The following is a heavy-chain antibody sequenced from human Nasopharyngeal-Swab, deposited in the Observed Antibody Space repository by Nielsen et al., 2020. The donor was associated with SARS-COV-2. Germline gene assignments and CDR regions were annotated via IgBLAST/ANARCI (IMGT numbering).Heavy chain of an antibody. Sequence: SVKVSCKASGDTFNSYSINWVRQAPGQGLVWMGSIMPILGLPNYAQKFQGRVTITADESTATAYMELSSLRSEDTAVYYCARDGLDYDFWSAYFMDVWGQGTTVTVSS. CDR2: IMPILGLP. CDR1: GDTFNSYS. D-gene: IGHD3-3*01. CDR3: ARDGLDYDFWSAYFMDV. V-gene: IGHV1-69*04. J-gene: IGHJ6*02.